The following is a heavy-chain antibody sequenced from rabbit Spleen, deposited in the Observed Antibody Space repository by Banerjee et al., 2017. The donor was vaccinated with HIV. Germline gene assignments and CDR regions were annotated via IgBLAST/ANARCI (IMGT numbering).Heavy chain of an antibody. CDR1: GFSFSYTYV. Sequence: QEQLEESGGGLVKPGASLTLTCKASGFSFSYTYVMCWVRQAPGKGLEWIGCINNSSGNAAYGSWAKGRFTISKSSSTTVTLQMTILTVADTATFFCARAGEGGYGYLDLWGPGTLVTVS. CDR3: ARAGEGGYGYLDL. CDR2: INNSSGNA. V-gene: IGHV1S45*01. J-gene: IGHJ4*01. D-gene: IGHD2-1*01.